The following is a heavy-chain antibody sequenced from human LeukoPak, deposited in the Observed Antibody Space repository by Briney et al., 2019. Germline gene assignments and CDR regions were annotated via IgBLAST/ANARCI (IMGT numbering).Heavy chain of an antibody. Sequence: GASVKVSCKAFEYTFITYDIIWVRQAAGQGLEWMGWLNPQSGNTGFTANFQGRVTLTMDSSISTAYMELRSLRFDDTAVYYCARGPWSRSLLGYCADGVCYPGYWGQGTLVTVSS. CDR1: EYTFITYD. CDR2: LNPQSGNT. J-gene: IGHJ4*02. CDR3: ARGPWSRSLLGYCADGVCYPGY. D-gene: IGHD2-8*01. V-gene: IGHV1-8*01.